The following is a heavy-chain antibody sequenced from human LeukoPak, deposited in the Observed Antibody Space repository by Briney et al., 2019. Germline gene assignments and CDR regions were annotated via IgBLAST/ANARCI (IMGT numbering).Heavy chain of an antibody. J-gene: IGHJ4*02. D-gene: IGHD3-22*01. V-gene: IGHV3-30*18. CDR1: GFTFSSYG. CDR3: AKDDSSGYYHPFDY. CDR2: MSYEGSNK. Sequence: GGSLRLSCAASGFTFSSYGMHWVRQAPGKGLEWVAVMSYEGSNKYYADSVKGRFTISRDNSKNTLYLQMNSLRAGDTAVYYCAKDDSSGYYHPFDYWGQGTLVTVSS.